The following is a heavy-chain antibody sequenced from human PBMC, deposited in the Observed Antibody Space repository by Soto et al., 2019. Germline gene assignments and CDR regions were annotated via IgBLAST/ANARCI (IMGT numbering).Heavy chain of an antibody. D-gene: IGHD1-1*01. V-gene: IGHV3-74*01. Sequence: GGSLRLSCAASGFTFNIYWMHWVRQAPGKGLEWVSRVDNDGSATTYADSVKGRFAISRDNAKNTLFLQMNTLRVDDTAVYYCARDNWNSYWGQGTLVTVSS. J-gene: IGHJ4*02. CDR2: VDNDGSAT. CDR3: ARDNWNSY. CDR1: GFTFNIYW.